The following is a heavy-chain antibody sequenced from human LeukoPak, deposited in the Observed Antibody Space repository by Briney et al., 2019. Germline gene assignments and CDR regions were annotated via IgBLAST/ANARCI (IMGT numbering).Heavy chain of an antibody. CDR3: ATSNPLSGYDFY. Sequence: GRSLRLSCAASGFTFSSYGMHWVRQAPSKGLEWVAVISYDGSNKYYADSVKGRFTISRDNSKNTLYLQMNSLRAEDTAVYYCATSNPLSGYDFYWGQGTLVTVSS. J-gene: IGHJ4*02. V-gene: IGHV3-30*03. CDR1: GFTFSSYG. CDR2: ISYDGSNK. D-gene: IGHD5-12*01.